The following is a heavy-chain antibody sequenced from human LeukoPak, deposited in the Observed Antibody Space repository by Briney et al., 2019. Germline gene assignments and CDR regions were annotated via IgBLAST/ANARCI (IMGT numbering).Heavy chain of an antibody. CDR3: ILAAAGTEFDS. J-gene: IGHJ4*02. CDR2: IDTAGSST. CDR1: GFTFSSYW. V-gene: IGHV3-74*01. Sequence: GGSLRLSCAASGFTFSSYWMHWVRQAPGKGLVWVSRIDTAGSSTSYADSVKGRFTISRDNAKNTLCLQMSSLRAEDTAVYYCILAAAGTEFDSWGQGSLVTVSS. D-gene: IGHD6-13*01.